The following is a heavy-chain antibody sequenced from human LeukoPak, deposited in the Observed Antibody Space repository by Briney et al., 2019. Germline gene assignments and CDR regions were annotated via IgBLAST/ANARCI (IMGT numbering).Heavy chain of an antibody. CDR1: GFSFSSYG. CDR2: IRYDGSNK. D-gene: IGHD5-18*01. J-gene: IGHJ4*02. Sequence: GGSLRLSCAASGFSFSSYGMHWLRQAPGKGLEWVAFIRYDGSNKYYADSVKGRFTISRDNSKNTLYLQMNSLRAEDTAVYYCAKGGTAMVKVPDYFDYWGQGTLVTVSS. V-gene: IGHV3-30*02. CDR3: AKGGTAMVKVPDYFDY.